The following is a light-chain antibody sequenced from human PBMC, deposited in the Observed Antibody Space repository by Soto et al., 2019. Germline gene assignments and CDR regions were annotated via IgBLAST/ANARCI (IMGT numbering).Light chain of an antibody. CDR1: LTVNTN. Sequence: EIVMTQSPATLSVSPGEGATLSCRASLTVNTNLDWYQQKRGQAPRLLIYGAFMRATGIPARFSGSGSGTEFTLTISSLQSEDVAVYYCQQDKNRWTFGLGTKVEI. V-gene: IGKV3-15*01. J-gene: IGKJ1*01. CDR2: GAF. CDR3: QQDKNRWT.